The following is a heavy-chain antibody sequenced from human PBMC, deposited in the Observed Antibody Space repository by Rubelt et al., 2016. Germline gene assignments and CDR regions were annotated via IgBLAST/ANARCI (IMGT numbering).Heavy chain of an antibody. CDR2: INPNSGGT. Sequence: GASMKVSCKASGYTFTGYYMHWVRQAPGQGLEWMGRINPNSGGTNYAQKFQGRVTMTRDTSISTAYMELSRLRSDDTAVYYCASLGGDMVRGVIPTSGWFDPWGQGTLVTVSS. CDR3: ASLGGDMVRGVIPTSGWFDP. CDR1: GYTFTGYY. V-gene: IGHV1-2*06. J-gene: IGHJ5*02. D-gene: IGHD3-10*01.